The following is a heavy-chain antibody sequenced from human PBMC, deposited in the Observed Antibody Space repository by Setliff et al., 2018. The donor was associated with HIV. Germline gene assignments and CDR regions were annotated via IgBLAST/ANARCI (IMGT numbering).Heavy chain of an antibody. CDR2: INPNSGGT. V-gene: IGHV1-2*02. D-gene: IGHD3-3*01. Sequence: ASVKVSCKAYGYTFTAYYMHWVRQAPGQGLEWMGWINPNSGGTNYAQKFRGRVTMTRDTSINTAHMYLSSLRSDDTAIYFCARGTDFWSGSSNFDYWGQGTQGTVSS. J-gene: IGHJ4*02. CDR1: GYTFTAYY. CDR3: ARGTDFWSGSSNFDY.